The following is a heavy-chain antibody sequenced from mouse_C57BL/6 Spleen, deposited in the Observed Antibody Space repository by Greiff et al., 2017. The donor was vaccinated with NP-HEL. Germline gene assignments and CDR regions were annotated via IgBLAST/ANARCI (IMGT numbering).Heavy chain of an antibody. CDR3: ARDGNYLYFDY. CDR1: GYSITSGYY. J-gene: IGHJ2*01. Sequence: EVKLMESGPGLVKPSQSLSLTCSVTGYSITSGYYWNWIRQLPGNKLEWMGYISYDGSNNYNPSLKNRISITRDTSKNQFFLKLNSVTTEDTATYYCARDGNYLYFDYWGQGTTLTVSS. CDR2: ISYDGSN. V-gene: IGHV3-6*01. D-gene: IGHD2-1*01.